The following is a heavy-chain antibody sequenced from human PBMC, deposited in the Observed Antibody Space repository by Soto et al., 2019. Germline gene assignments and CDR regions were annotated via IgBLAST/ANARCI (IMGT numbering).Heavy chain of an antibody. CDR2: VFYTGFT. CDR1: GGSISGSYYY. D-gene: IGHD3-10*01. V-gene: IGHV4-39*01. CDR3: ARGSRAPKTTYYYASRAFGY. Sequence: SETLSLTCAVSGGSISGSYYYWGWLRQSPGKGPEWIGSVFYTGFTSYNPSLESRVSVSVDTSKNQFSLKVSSVTAADTAVYYCARGSRAPKTTYYYASRAFGYWGQGTLVTVYS. J-gene: IGHJ4*02.